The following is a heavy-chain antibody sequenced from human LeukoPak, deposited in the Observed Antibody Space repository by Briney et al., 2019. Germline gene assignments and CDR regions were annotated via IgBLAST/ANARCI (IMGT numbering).Heavy chain of an antibody. V-gene: IGHV3-11*04. CDR2: ISSSGSTI. J-gene: IGHJ4*02. Sequence: AGCLRLSCAGAAFTFTNYYMSWVRHAHGKGLEWISYISSSGSTIYYADSAKGRFTISRDNAKNSLYLQMNNLRAEDTAVYYCARKPGAVDYWGQGTLVTVSS. CDR3: ARKPGAVDY. D-gene: IGHD3-10*01. CDR1: AFTFTNYY.